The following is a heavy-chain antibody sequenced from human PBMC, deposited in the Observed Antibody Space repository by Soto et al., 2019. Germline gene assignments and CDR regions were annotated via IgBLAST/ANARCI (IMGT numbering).Heavy chain of an antibody. CDR3: TVVGAGHPFDY. V-gene: IGHV4-59*11. D-gene: IGHD1-26*01. Sequence: QVQLQESGPGLVKPSETLSLTCTFSGVSITSHYWTWIRQPPGTGLEWIGNINYSGSTTYSPSLKGRVIISVDTSENQSSLKLSSVTTADTAVYYCTVVGAGHPFDYWGQGTLVTVSS. J-gene: IGHJ4*02. CDR2: INYSGST. CDR1: GVSITSHY.